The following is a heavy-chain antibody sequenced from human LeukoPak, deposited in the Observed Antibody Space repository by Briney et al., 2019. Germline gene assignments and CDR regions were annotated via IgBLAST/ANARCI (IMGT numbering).Heavy chain of an antibody. Sequence: PGGSLRLSCAASGFNVSSNFMSWVRQAPGKGLEWVSVIYSGGSTYYADSVKGRFTISRDNSKNTLYLQMNSLRAEDTAVYYCARGAGVGYCSGGSCPLGDAFDIWGQGTMVTVSS. CDR1: GFNVSSNF. V-gene: IGHV3-53*01. CDR2: IYSGGST. J-gene: IGHJ3*02. D-gene: IGHD2-15*01. CDR3: ARGAGVGYCSGGSCPLGDAFDI.